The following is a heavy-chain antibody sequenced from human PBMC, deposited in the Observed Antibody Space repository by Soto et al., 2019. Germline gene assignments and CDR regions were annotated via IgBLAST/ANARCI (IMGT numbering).Heavy chain of an antibody. V-gene: IGHV1-8*01. Sequence: ASVKVSCKASGCTFTSYDINWVRQATGQGLEWMGWMNPNSGNTGYAQKFQGRVTMTRNTSISTAYMELSSLRSEDTAVYYCARASTLRFLEWLTADGNFDYWGHGTLVAVSS. CDR2: MNPNSGNT. J-gene: IGHJ4*01. D-gene: IGHD3-3*01. CDR1: GCTFTSYD. CDR3: ARASTLRFLEWLTADGNFDY.